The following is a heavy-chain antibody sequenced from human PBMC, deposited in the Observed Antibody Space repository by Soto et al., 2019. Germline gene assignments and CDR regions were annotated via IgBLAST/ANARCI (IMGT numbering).Heavy chain of an antibody. CDR2: INHSGST. V-gene: IGHV4-39*07. J-gene: IGHJ6*03. CDR3: ARGVGLQSSYYYYYMDV. Sequence: ASETLSLTCTVSGGSISSSSYYWGWIRQPPGKGLEWIGEINHSGSTNYNPSLKSRVTISVDTSKNQFSLKLSSVTAADTAVYYCARGVGLQSSYYYYYMDVWGKGTTVTVS. D-gene: IGHD4-4*01. CDR1: GGSISSSSYY.